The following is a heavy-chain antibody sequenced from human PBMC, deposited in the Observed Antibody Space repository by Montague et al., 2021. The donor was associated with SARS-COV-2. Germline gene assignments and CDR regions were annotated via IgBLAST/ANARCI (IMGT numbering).Heavy chain of an antibody. Sequence: SETLSLTCTVSGGSISSYYWNWIRQPPGKGLEWIGYIYYSGRTXXXPSXXXRVTISVDTSKNRFSLKLSSVTAADTAVYYCARGGGSGYRYYFDYWGQGSLVTVSS. D-gene: IGHD3-22*01. V-gene: IGHV4-59*01. J-gene: IGHJ4*02. CDR1: GGSISSYY. CDR3: ARGGGSGYRYYFDY. CDR2: IYYSGRT.